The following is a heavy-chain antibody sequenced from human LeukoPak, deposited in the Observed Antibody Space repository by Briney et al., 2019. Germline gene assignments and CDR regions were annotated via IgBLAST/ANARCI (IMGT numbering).Heavy chain of an antibody. Sequence: GGSLRPSCAASGFTFSDYYMSWIRQAPGKGLEWVSAISGSGGSTYYADSVKGRFTISRDNSKNTLYLQMSSLRAEDTAVYYCAKDHLVVTMVRGVIEVRGMDVWGQGTTVTVSS. CDR1: GFTFSDYY. J-gene: IGHJ6*02. CDR3: AKDHLVVTMVRGVIEVRGMDV. V-gene: IGHV3-23*01. CDR2: ISGSGGST. D-gene: IGHD3-10*01.